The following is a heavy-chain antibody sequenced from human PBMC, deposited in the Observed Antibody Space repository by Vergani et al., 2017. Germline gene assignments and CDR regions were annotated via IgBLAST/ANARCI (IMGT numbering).Heavy chain of an antibody. J-gene: IGHJ3*02. CDR2: IIPIFGTA. Sequence: QVQLVQSGAEVKKPGSSVKVSCKASGGTFSSYAISWVRQAPGQGLEWMGGIIPIFGTANYAQKFQGRVTITADESTSTAYMELSSLRSEDTAVDYCARGDRYSGYDSEPDAFDIWGQGTMVTVSS. CDR3: ARGDRYSGYDSEPDAFDI. V-gene: IGHV1-69*01. CDR1: GGTFSSYA. D-gene: IGHD5-12*01.